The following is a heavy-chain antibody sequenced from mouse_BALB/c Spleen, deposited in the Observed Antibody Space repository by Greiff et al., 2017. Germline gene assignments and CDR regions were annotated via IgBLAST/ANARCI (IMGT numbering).Heavy chain of an antibody. V-gene: IGHV1-69*01. CDR2: IDTSDSYT. CDR3: ARNSLLRDWYFDV. CDR1: GYTFTDYW. J-gene: IGHJ1*01. Sequence: QVQLQQPGAELVMPGASVKMSCKASGYTFTDYWMHWVKQRPGQGLEWIGAIDTSDSYTSYNQKFKGKATLTVDESSSTAYMQLSSLTSEDSAVYYCARNSLLRDWYFDVWGAGTTVTVSS. D-gene: IGHD1-2*01.